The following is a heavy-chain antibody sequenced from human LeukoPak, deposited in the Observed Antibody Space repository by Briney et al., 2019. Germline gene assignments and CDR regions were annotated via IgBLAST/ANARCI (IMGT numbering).Heavy chain of an antibody. D-gene: IGHD4-17*01. CDR3: AIFQGTYGDNENDY. CDR1: GGTFRSYA. V-gene: IGHV1-69*01. CDR2: IIPMINTP. J-gene: IGHJ4*02. Sequence: SVKVSCKASGGTFRSYAITWVGQAPGKGLEWMGGIIPMINTPKYAQKFQGRVSITADESTSTGYMEVSSLRSEDTAVYYCAIFQGTYGDNENDYWGQGTLVTVSS.